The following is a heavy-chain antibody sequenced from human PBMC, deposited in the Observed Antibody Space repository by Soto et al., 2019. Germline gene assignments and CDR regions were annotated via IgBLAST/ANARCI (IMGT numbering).Heavy chain of an antibody. CDR3: ARERGGGFGDV. CDR2: ITSDGSST. Sequence: EVQLVESWGGLVQPGGSLRLSCAASGFTFSSYYMNWVRQAPGKGLVWVARITSDGSSTTYADSVKGRFTISRDNAKNTLYLQMNSLRAEDTAVYSCARERGGGFGDVWGQGTTVTVSS. J-gene: IGHJ6*02. CDR1: GFTFSSYY. D-gene: IGHD3-10*01. V-gene: IGHV3-74*01.